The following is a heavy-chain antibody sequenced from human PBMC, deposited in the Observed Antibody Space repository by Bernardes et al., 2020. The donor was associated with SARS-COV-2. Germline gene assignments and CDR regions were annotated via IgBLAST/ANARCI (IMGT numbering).Heavy chain of an antibody. D-gene: IGHD1-26*01. CDR2: IGGSGDTT. CDR3: AKFLAGSSPHRTGATTYFDY. V-gene: IGHV3-23*01. J-gene: IGHJ4*02. CDR1: GFTFRNSA. Sequence: VGSLRRSCAASGFTFRNSAMTWVRQAPGPGLEWVSVIGGSGDTTYYADSVKGRFTISRDNSKNTLYLQMNSLRAEDTAVYYCAKFLAGSSPHRTGATTYFDYWGQGTLVTVSS.